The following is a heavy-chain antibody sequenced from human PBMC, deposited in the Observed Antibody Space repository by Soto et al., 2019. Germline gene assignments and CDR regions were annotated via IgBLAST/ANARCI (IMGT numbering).Heavy chain of an antibody. CDR2: IYYSGST. CDR1: GISVSTSDYY. CDR3: AGFVVPASRNSDFDY. J-gene: IGHJ4*02. D-gene: IGHD2-15*01. V-gene: IGHV4-39*01. Sequence: SETLSLTCTVSGISVSTSDYYWGWVRQPPGKGLDWIGNIYYSGSTFYNPSLRSRVTLSVDTSKNQFSLRLNSVTAADTAVYFCAGFVVPASRNSDFDYWGQGTLVT.